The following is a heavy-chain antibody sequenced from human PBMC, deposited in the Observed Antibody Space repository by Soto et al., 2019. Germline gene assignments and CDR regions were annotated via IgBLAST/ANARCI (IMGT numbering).Heavy chain of an antibody. V-gene: IGHV3-53*01. D-gene: IGHD5-18*01. CDR1: GLTVSSNY. CDR2: IYSGGST. Sequence: GGSLRLSCAASGLTVSSNYMSWVRQAPGKGLEWVAIIYSGGSTYYADSVKGRFTISRDNSRNTLYLQMNNLRAEDTAVYHCARDFRLDTAMLHDAFDIWGQGTMVTVSS. J-gene: IGHJ3*02. CDR3: ARDFRLDTAMLHDAFDI.